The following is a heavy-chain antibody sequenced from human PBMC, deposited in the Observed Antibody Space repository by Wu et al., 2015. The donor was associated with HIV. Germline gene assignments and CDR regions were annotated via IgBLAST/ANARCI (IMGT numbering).Heavy chain of an antibody. V-gene: IGHV1-8*03. Sequence: QVQLIQSGAEVKKPGASVKVSCKASGYIFINYDMNWVRQAPGQGLEWMGWINPNSVNTGFAQEFQGRVTITSNTSISTVYMELSSLRSEDTAVYYCAGVKWELLWSYFDLWGRGTRGHVSPQ. CDR1: GYIFINYD. J-gene: IGHJ2*01. CDR2: INPNSVNT. CDR3: AGVKWELLWSYFDL. D-gene: IGHD1-26*01.